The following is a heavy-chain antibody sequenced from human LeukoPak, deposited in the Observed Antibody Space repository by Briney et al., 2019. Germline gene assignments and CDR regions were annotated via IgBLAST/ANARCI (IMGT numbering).Heavy chain of an antibody. CDR1: GGSISSSNW. V-gene: IGHV4-4*02. CDR2: IYYSGST. Sequence: SETLSLTCAVSGGSISSSNWWSWVRQPPGKGLEWIGYIYYSGSTNYNPSLKSRVTISVDTSKNQFSLKLSSVAAADTAVYYCAASSGYYQDYWGQGTLVTVSS. CDR3: AASSGYYQDY. D-gene: IGHD3-22*01. J-gene: IGHJ4*02.